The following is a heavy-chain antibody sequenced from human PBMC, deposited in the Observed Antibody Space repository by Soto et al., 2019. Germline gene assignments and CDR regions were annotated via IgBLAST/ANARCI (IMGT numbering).Heavy chain of an antibody. J-gene: IGHJ4*02. D-gene: IGHD5-18*01. V-gene: IGHV1-8*01. CDR2: MNPNSGNT. CDR1: GYTFTSYD. CDR3: AKDLRDTAMVFDY. Sequence: GASVKVSCKASGYTFTSYDINWVRQATGQGLEWMGWMNPNSGNTGYAQKFQGRVTMTRNTSISTAYMELSSLRAEDTAVYYCAKDLRDTAMVFDYWGQGTLVTVSS.